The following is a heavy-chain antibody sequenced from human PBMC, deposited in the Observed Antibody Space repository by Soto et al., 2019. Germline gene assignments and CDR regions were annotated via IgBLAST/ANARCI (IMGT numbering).Heavy chain of an antibody. CDR3: ARDFTVDYYDSSGYSGY. V-gene: IGHV3-48*02. CDR1: GFTFSSYS. J-gene: IGHJ4*02. Sequence: EVQLVESGGGLVQPGGSLRLSCAASGFTFSSYSMNWVRQAPGKGLEWVSYISSSSTIYYADSVKGRFTISRDNAKNSLYLQMNSLRDEDTAVYYCARDFTVDYYDSSGYSGYWGQGTLVTVSS. CDR2: ISSSSTI. D-gene: IGHD3-22*01.